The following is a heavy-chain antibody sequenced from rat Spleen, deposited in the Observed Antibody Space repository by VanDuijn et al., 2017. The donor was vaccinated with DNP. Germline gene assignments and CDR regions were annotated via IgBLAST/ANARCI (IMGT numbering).Heavy chain of an antibody. J-gene: IGHJ1*01. CDR2: IDYSGNT. CDR3: ARGNDDYYPNWYFDF. D-gene: IGHD1-12*03. Sequence: EVQLQESGPGLVKPSQSLSLICSVTGYSITSSYRWNWIRKFPGDKMEWTGYIDYSGNTGYNPSLKSRISITRDTSNNQFFLQLKSVTTEDTATYYCARGNDDYYPNWYFDFWGPGTMVTVSS. CDR1: GYSITSSY. V-gene: IGHV3-1*01.